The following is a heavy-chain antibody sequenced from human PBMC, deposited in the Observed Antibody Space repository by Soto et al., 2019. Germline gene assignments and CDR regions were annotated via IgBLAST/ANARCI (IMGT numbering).Heavy chain of an antibody. V-gene: IGHV3-7*03. CDR3: ARGGRRSGSYADAFDI. CDR1: GFSFRSYH. D-gene: IGHD1-26*01. Sequence: GSLRLSCAASGFSFRSYHMDWVRQAPGKGLEWVANIKQDGSEKYYVDSVKGRFTISRDNAKNSLYLQMNSLRAEDTAVYYCARGGRRSGSYADAFDIWGQGTMVTVSS. CDR2: IKQDGSEK. J-gene: IGHJ3*02.